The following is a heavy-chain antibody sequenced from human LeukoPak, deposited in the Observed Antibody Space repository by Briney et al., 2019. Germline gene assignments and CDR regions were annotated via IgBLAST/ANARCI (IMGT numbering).Heavy chain of an antibody. D-gene: IGHD6-19*01. CDR2: ISSSSSTI. J-gene: IGHJ4*02. V-gene: IGHV3-48*01. Sequence: GGSLRLSCAASGFTFSSYSMNWVRQAPGKGLEWVSYISSSSSTIYYADSVKGRFTISRDNSKNTLYLQMNSLRAEDTAVYYCAKDGWQREFDYWGQGTLVTVSS. CDR3: AKDGWQREFDY. CDR1: GFTFSSYS.